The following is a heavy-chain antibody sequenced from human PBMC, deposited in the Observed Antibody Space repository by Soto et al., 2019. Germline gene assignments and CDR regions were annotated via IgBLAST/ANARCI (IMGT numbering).Heavy chain of an antibody. V-gene: IGHV5-10-1*01. J-gene: IGHJ4*02. D-gene: IGHD3-22*01. CDR2: IDPSDSYT. CDR1: GYSFTSYW. Sequence: PGESLKISCKGSGYSFTSYWISWVRQMPGKGLEWMGRIDPSDSYTNYSPSFQGHVTISADKSISTAYLQWSSLKASDTAMYYCARDYYDSSGYYYFDYWGQGTQVTVSS. CDR3: ARDYYDSSGYYYFDY.